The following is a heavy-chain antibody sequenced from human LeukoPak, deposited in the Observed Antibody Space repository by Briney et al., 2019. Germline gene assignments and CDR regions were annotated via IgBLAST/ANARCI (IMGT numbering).Heavy chain of an antibody. D-gene: IGHD6-6*01. V-gene: IGHV4-31*03. J-gene: IGHJ4*02. CDR2: IYDSGST. CDR3: ARGRSSDY. Sequence: PSETLSLTCSVSGDSISGYYWSWIRQHPGKGLEWIGYIYDSGSTYYNPSLKSRVTISVDTSKNQFSLKLSSVTAADTAVYYCARGRSSDYWGQGTLVTVSS. CDR1: GDSISGYY.